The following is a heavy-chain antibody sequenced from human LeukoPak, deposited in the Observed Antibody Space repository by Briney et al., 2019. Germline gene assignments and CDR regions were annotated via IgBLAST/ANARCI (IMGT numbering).Heavy chain of an antibody. CDR3: PSTYYYYGMDV. J-gene: IGHJ6*02. V-gene: IGHV3-23*01. CDR2: ISGSGGST. Sequence: GGSLRLSCAASGFTFSSYAMSWVRQAPGKGLEWVSAISGSGGSTYYADSAKGRFTISRDNSKNTLYLQMNSLRAEDTAVYYCPSTYYYYGMDVWGQGTTVTVSS. CDR1: GFTFSSYA.